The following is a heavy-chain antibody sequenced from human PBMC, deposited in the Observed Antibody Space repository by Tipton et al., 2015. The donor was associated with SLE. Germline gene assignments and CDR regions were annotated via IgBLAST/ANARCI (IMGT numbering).Heavy chain of an antibody. V-gene: IGHV4-34*01. CDR3: AKAGYGVAKNYYYYGMDV. J-gene: IGHJ6*02. D-gene: IGHD4-17*01. CDR1: GGSFSGYY. Sequence: TLSLTCAVSGGSFSGYYWSWIRQPPGKGLEWSGEINHSGSTNYNPSLKSRVTLSVDTSKNQFSLKLSSVTAADTAVYYCAKAGYGVAKNYYYYGMDVWGQGTTVTVSS. CDR2: INHSGST.